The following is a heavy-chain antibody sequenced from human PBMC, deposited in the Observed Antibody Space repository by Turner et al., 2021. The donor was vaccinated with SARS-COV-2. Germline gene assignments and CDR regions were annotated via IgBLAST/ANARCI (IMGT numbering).Heavy chain of an antibody. Sequence: QVQLVESGGGVVQPGRSLRLSCAASGFTFSSYGMHWVRQAPGKGLEWWAVIWHDGGNKYYADSVKGLFTISRDNSKNRLYLQMNSLRADDTAVYYWARGRPESSSWLAYYMDVWGKGTTVTVSS. CDR1: GFTFSSYG. CDR3: ARGRPESSSWLAYYMDV. V-gene: IGHV3-33*01. J-gene: IGHJ6*03. D-gene: IGHD6-6*01. CDR2: IWHDGGNK.